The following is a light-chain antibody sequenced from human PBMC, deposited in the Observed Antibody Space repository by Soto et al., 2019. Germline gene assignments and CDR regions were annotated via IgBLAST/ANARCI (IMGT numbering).Light chain of an antibody. CDR3: QQHNYWPS. V-gene: IGKV3-15*01. CDR1: QSVSSN. J-gene: IGKJ2*01. CDR2: GAS. Sequence: EIVMTQSRASLSVSPGERASLSYRASQSVSSNLAWYQQKPGQAPRLVLYGASTRATGIPGRFSGSGSGTDFTLTISSLQSEDFAVYDCQQHNYWPSFGQGTKLEIK.